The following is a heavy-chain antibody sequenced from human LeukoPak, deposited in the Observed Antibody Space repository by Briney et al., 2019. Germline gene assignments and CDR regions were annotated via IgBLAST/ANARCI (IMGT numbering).Heavy chain of an antibody. V-gene: IGHV1-2*02. CDR2: INPDSGAS. CDR3: AREAGAGTSGDGYYMDV. D-gene: IGHD6-19*01. J-gene: IGHJ6*03. CDR1: GYTFSDYY. Sequence: ASVKVSCKASGYTFSDYYIHWVRQAPGQGLEWMGWINPDSGASNYTRNFEDRVTMTRDTSITTVDMEPSRLRSDDTAVYYCAREAGAGTSGDGYYMDVWGKGTTVTVSS.